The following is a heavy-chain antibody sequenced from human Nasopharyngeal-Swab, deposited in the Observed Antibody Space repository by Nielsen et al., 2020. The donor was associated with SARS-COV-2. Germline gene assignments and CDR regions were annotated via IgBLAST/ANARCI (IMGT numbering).Heavy chain of an antibody. J-gene: IGHJ6*02. V-gene: IGHV4-59*08. CDR3: ARLPRYYDSSGYFGSYYYYYGMDV. CDR2: IYYSGST. Sequence: SETLSLTCTVSGGSISSYYWSWIRQPPGKGLEWIGYIYYSGSTNYNSSLKSRVTISVDTSKNQFSLKLSSVTAADTAVYYCARLPRYYDSSGYFGSYYYYYGMDVWGQGTTVTVSS. CDR1: GGSISSYY. D-gene: IGHD3-22*01.